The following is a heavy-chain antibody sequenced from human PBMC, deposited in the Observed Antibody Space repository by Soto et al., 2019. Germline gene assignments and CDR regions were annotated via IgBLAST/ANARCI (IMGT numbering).Heavy chain of an antibody. D-gene: IGHD6-19*01. J-gene: IGHJ4*02. CDR2: INAGNGNT. Sequence: ASVKVSCKASGYTFTSYAMHWVRQAPGQRLEWMGWINAGNGNTKYSQKFQGRVTITRDTSASTAYMELSSLRSEDTAVYYCARGIAVAGTSAIPHYWGQGTLVTVSS. CDR1: GYTFTSYA. CDR3: ARGIAVAGTSAIPHY. V-gene: IGHV1-3*01.